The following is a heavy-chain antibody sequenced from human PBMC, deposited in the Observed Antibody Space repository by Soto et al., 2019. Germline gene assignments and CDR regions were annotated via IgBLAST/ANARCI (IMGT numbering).Heavy chain of an antibody. V-gene: IGHV1-69*12. D-gene: IGHD6-13*01. Sequence: QVQLVQSGAEVKKPGSSVKVSCKASGGTFSSYAISWVRQAPGQGLEWMGGIIPIFGTANYAQKFQGRVTITADESTSTAYMKLSSLRSEDTAVYYCARGAGSRYDYYYYGMDVWGQGTTVTVSS. J-gene: IGHJ6*02. CDR3: ARGAGSRYDYYYYGMDV. CDR1: GGTFSSYA. CDR2: IIPIFGTA.